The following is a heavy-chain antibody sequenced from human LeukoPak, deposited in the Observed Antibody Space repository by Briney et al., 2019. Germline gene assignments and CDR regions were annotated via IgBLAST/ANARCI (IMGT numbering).Heavy chain of an antibody. CDR1: GEIVSSDTDA. Sequence: PSQTLSLTCALSGEIVSSDTDAWNWIRQSPSRGLEWLGRTYYRSKWYNNYAVSVKSRITINPDTSKNQFSLQLNSVTPEDTDVYYWAGGGDYGDYYFDYWGQGTLVTVSS. D-gene: IGHD4-17*01. V-gene: IGHV6-1*01. CDR2: TYYRSKWYN. CDR3: AGGGDYGDYYFDY. J-gene: IGHJ4*02.